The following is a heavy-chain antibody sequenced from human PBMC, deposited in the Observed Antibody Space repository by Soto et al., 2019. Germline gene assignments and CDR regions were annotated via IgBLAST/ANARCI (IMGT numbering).Heavy chain of an antibody. CDR2: ITSSGGGT. D-gene: IGHD6-13*01. V-gene: IGHV3-23*01. J-gene: IGHJ4*02. Sequence: GGSLRPSCAASGFTFSNYAMSWVRQAPGKGLEWVSTITSSGGGTYNGDSVKGRFTISRDNSKNTLSVQMNSLRADDTAVYYCAKGGSSWSYLYNWGQGTLVTVSS. CDR3: AKGGSSWSYLYN. CDR1: GFTFSNYA.